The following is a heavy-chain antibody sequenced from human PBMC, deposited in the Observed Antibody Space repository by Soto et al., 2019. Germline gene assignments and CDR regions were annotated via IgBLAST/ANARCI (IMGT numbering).Heavy chain of an antibody. J-gene: IGHJ6*02. CDR1: GMKFSSYG. CDR3: ARELLYGTGSRNVHYYGMDV. V-gene: IGHV3-33*01. CDR2: VWFDGFKK. D-gene: IGHD3-10*01. Sequence: QVQLVESGGGVVQSGTSLRLSCAASGMKFSSYGMHWVRQAPGKGLEWVAVVWFDGFKKYYVDSVKGRFTISRDNSNNTLYLQMNSLRAEDTGVYYCARELLYGTGSRNVHYYGMDVWGQGTTVTVSS.